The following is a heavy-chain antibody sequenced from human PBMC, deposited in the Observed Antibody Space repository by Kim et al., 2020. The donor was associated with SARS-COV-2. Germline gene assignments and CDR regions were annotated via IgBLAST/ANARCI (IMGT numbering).Heavy chain of an antibody. J-gene: IGHJ4*02. CDR1: GGSITNYY. CDR3: ARSGKYIWLLRD. Sequence: SETLSLTCNVSGGSITNYYWSWIRQSPGKGLEWIGCIYHSGATDYSPSLKSRVTISVDKSKNQFSLNLKSVTAADTAVYYCARSGKYIWLLRDWGQGTLVTVSS. V-gene: IGHV4-4*09. D-gene: IGHD5-18*01. CDR2: IYHSGAT.